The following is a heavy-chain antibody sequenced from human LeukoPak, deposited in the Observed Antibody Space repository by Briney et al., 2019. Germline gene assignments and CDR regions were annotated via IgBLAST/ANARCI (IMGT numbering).Heavy chain of an antibody. CDR3: ARDGSSSNFDY. CDR1: GGSISSGGYY. J-gene: IGHJ4*02. Sequence: SETLSLTCTVSGGSISSGGYYWSWIRQHPGKGLEWIGYIYYSGSTYYNPSLKSRVTISVDTSKNQFSLKLSSVTAADTAVYYCARDGSSSNFDYWGQGTLVTVSS. CDR2: IYYSGST. D-gene: IGHD2-2*01. V-gene: IGHV4-31*03.